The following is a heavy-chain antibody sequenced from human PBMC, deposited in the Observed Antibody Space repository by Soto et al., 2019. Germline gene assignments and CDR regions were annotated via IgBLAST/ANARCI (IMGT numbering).Heavy chain of an antibody. CDR2: VYYTGST. D-gene: IGHD3-22*01. Sequence: SETLSLTCTVSGGSISNFYWSWIRQPPGKGLEWIGYVYYTGSTSYNPSLKRRVTFSADSSRGQFSLRLNSVTAADTAVYFCARGNTHGYYYMDVWGRGTTVTVSS. CDR3: ARGNTHGYYYMDV. V-gene: IGHV4-59*08. CDR1: GGSISNFY. J-gene: IGHJ6*03.